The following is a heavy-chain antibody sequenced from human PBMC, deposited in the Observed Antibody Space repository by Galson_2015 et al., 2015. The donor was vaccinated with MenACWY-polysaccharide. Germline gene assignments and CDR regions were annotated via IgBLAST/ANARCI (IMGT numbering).Heavy chain of an antibody. CDR2: ISYDGSNK. Sequence: SLRLSCAASGLTFSSYAIHWVRQAPGKGLEWVAVISYDGSNKYYADSVKGRFTIPRDNSKNTVYLQMNSLRDEDTAVYYCASTYCGRTICYGPDYWGQGTLVTVSS. V-gene: IGHV3-30-3*01. D-gene: IGHD2-2*01. J-gene: IGHJ4*02. CDR1: GLTFSSYA. CDR3: ASTYCGRTICYGPDY.